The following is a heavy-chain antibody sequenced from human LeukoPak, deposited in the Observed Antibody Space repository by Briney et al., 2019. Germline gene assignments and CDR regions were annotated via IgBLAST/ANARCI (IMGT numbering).Heavy chain of an antibody. CDR2: ISAYNGNT. J-gene: IGHJ5*02. V-gene: IGHV1-18*01. D-gene: IGHD3-22*01. Sequence: ASVRVSCKASGYTFTSYGMSWVRQAPGQGLEWMGWISAYNGNTNYAQKLQGRVTMTTDTSTSTAYMELRSLRSDDTAVYYCARDTDSSGYLSGGWFDPWGQGTLVTVSS. CDR1: GYTFTSYG. CDR3: ARDTDSSGYLSGGWFDP.